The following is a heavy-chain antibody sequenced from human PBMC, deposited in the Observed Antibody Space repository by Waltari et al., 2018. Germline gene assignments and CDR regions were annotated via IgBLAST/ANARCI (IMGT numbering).Heavy chain of an antibody. Sequence: QVQLQQWGAGLLKPSETLSLTCAVYGGSFSGYYWSWIRQPPGKGLEWIGEINHSGSTNYNPSLKSRVTISVDTSKNQFSLKLSSVTAADTAVYYCARGGEDGDYSYWGQGTLVTVSS. CDR1: GGSFSGYY. V-gene: IGHV4-34*01. CDR3: ARGGEDGDYSY. J-gene: IGHJ4*02. D-gene: IGHD4-17*01. CDR2: INHSGST.